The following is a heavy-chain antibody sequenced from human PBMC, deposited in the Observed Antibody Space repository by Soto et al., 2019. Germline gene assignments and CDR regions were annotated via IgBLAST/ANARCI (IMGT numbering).Heavy chain of an antibody. D-gene: IGHD3-16*01. CDR1: GFTFSSYA. CDR3: ANNTRYDPPDY. J-gene: IGHJ4*02. V-gene: IGHV3-23*01. Sequence: EVQLLESGGGLVQPGGSLRLSCAASGFTFSSYAMSWVRQAPGKGLAWVSGISVSGGSTYYADSVKGRFTISRDNSKNTLYLQMNRLRAEDTAVYYWANNTRYDPPDYWGQGTLVTVSS. CDR2: ISVSGGST.